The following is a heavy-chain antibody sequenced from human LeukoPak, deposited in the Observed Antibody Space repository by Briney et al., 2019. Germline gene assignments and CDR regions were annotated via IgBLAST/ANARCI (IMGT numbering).Heavy chain of an antibody. D-gene: IGHD1-26*01. J-gene: IGHJ4*02. CDR3: ARAKYSANDYSDY. V-gene: IGHV3-72*01. CDR1: GFTFSDRY. CDR2: IRNKANSYTT. Sequence: GGSLRLSCAASGFTFSDRYMDWVRQAPGKGLEWVGRIRNKANSYTTEYAASVKGRFTISRDDSKNSLYLQMSSLKTEDTALYYCARAKYSANDYSDYWGQGTLVTVSS.